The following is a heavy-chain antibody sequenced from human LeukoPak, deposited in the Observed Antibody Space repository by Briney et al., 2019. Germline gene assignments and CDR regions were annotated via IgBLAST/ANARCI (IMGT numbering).Heavy chain of an antibody. CDR1: GGSFSGYY. Sequence: SETLSLTCAVYGGSFSGYYWSWIRQPPGKGLEWIGEINHSGSTNYNPSLKGRVTISVDTSKNQFSLKLSSVTAADTAVYYCARVVTGTTVDYWGQGTLVTVSS. CDR3: ARVVTGTTVDY. D-gene: IGHD1-20*01. V-gene: IGHV4-34*01. J-gene: IGHJ4*02. CDR2: INHSGST.